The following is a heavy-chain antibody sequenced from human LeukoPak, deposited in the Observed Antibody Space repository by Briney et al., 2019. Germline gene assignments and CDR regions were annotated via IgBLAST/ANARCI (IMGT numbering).Heavy chain of an antibody. CDR2: ISTGDST. CDR3: ARVWRGNYYDY. J-gene: IGHJ4*02. Sequence: GGALRLSCAASGFTFSNYAMSWVRQAPGKELERISSISTGDSTYYADSVKGRFTISRDNSKNTLYLQMNSLRAEDTAIYYCARVWRGNYYDYWGQGTLVAVSS. D-gene: IGHD1-1*01. CDR1: GFTFSNYA. V-gene: IGHV3-23*01.